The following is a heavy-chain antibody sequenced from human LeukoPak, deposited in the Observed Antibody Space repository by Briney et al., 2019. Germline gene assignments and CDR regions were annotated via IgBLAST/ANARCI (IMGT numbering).Heavy chain of an antibody. CDR3: ARSRGTAMITRFDY. CDR1: GGSISNYY. V-gene: IGHV4-4*07. J-gene: IGHJ4*02. Sequence: SETLSLTCTVSGGSISNYYWRWIRQPAGKGLEWIGRINTRWSTNYNPSLERRVTMSVDTSNNQCSLKLNSVTAADTAVYFCARSRGTAMITRFDYWGQGTLVTVSS. D-gene: IGHD5-18*01. CDR2: INTRWST.